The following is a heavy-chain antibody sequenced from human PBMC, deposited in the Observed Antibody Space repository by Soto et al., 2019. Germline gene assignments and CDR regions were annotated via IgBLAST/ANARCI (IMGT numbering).Heavy chain of an antibody. CDR1: GFTFSSYA. Sequence: PGGSLRLSCAASGFTFSSYAMSWVRQAPGKGLEWVSAISGSGGSTYYADSVKGRFTISRDNSKNTLYLQMNSLRAEDTAVYYFAKYSLNYFVGSGYYSAPYYYGMDVWGQGTTVTVSS. CDR2: ISGSGGST. V-gene: IGHV3-23*01. J-gene: IGHJ6*02. D-gene: IGHD3-22*01. CDR3: AKYSLNYFVGSGYYSAPYYYGMDV.